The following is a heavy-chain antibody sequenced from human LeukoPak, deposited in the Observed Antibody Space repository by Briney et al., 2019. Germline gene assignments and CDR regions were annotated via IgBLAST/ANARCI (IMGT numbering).Heavy chain of an antibody. Sequence: SETLSLTCNVSGGSISSGNYYWSWIRQPPGKGLEWIGEINHSGSTNYNPSLKSRVTISVDTSKNQFSLKLSSVTAADTAVYYCARRRRIVGANRIEFGYWGQGTLVTVSS. V-gene: IGHV4-39*07. CDR2: INHSGST. D-gene: IGHD1-26*01. CDR1: GGSISSGNYY. J-gene: IGHJ4*02. CDR3: ARRRRIVGANRIEFGY.